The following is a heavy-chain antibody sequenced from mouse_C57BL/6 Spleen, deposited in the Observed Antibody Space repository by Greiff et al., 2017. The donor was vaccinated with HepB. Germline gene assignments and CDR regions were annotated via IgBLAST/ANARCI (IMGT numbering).Heavy chain of an antibody. D-gene: IGHD2-4*01. CDR1: GYTFTSYW. V-gene: IGHV1-64*01. CDR2: IHPNSGST. Sequence: QVQLKQPGAELVKPGASVKLSCKASGYTFTSYWMHWVKQRPGQGLEWIGMIHPNSGSTNYNEKFKSKATLTVDKSSSTAYMQLSSLTSEDSAVYYCARGEINHFDYWGQGTTLTVSS. CDR3: ARGEINHFDY. J-gene: IGHJ2*01.